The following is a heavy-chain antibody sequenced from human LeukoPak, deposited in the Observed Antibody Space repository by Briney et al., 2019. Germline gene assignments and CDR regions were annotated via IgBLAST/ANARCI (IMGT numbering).Heavy chain of an antibody. J-gene: IGHJ5*02. CDR1: GGSISSYY. CDR2: IYYSGST. Sequence: SETLSLTCTVSGGSISSYYWSWIRQPPGKGLEWIGYIYYSGSTNYNPSLKSRVTISVDTSKNQFPLKLSSVTAADTAVYYCAAHRSAGATHYNWFDPWGQGTLVTVSS. V-gene: IGHV4-59*01. CDR3: AAHRSAGATHYNWFDP. D-gene: IGHD1-26*01.